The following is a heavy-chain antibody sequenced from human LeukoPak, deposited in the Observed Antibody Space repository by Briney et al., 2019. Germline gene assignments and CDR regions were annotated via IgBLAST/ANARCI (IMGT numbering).Heavy chain of an antibody. CDR1: GFTFSSYG. V-gene: IGHV3-30*18. J-gene: IGHJ4*02. D-gene: IGHD2-15*01. CDR3: AKDNGPRLYCSGGSCYLTFDY. Sequence: PGGSLRLSCAASGFTFSSYGMHWVRQAPGKGLEWVAVISFDGRNKYFADSVKGRFTISRDNSKNTLYMQLNSLRAEDTAVYYCAKDNGPRLYCSGGSCYLTFDYWGQGTLVTVSS. CDR2: ISFDGRNK.